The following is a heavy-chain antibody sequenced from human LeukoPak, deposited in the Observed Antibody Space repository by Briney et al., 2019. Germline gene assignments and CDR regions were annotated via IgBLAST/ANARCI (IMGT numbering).Heavy chain of an antibody. J-gene: IGHJ4*02. CDR2: ISSRDNTI. CDR3: ARVHRGYSYGRLDY. D-gene: IGHD5-18*01. Sequence: AGGSLRLSCAASGFAFSDYSMNWVRQAPGKGLEWVSYISSRDNTIHYADSVKGRFTISRDNAKNSLYLEMNSLRDEDTAVYYCARVHRGYSYGRLDYWGQGTLVTVSS. V-gene: IGHV3-48*02. CDR1: GFAFSDYS.